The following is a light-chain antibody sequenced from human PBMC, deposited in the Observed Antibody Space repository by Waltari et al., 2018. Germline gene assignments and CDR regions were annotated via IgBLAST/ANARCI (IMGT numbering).Light chain of an antibody. CDR1: SSDVGDYNY. CDR2: DVT. Sequence: QSALTQPRSVSGPPGQSVTISCTGTSSDVGDYNYVSWYQQLPDKAPKLMIYDVTKRPSGVPDRFSGSKSGNTASLTISGLQAEDEADYYCCSYAGSYSFVFGGGTKLTVL. CDR3: CSYAGSYSFV. V-gene: IGLV2-11*01. J-gene: IGLJ2*01.